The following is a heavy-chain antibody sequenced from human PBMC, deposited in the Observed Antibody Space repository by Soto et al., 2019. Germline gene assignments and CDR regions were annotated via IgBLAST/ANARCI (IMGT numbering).Heavy chain of an antibody. V-gene: IGHV3-74*01. CDR2: INSDGSDT. J-gene: IGHJ5*02. Sequence: GGSLRLSCAASRFTFSSYWMHWVRQAPGEGLVWVSRINSDGSDTGYADSVKGRFTISRDNAKNTLYLQMNSLRAEDTAVYFCAREGMGFSNWFDPSGQGTLVTVSS. CDR1: RFTFSSYW. D-gene: IGHD2-8*01. CDR3: AREGMGFSNWFDP.